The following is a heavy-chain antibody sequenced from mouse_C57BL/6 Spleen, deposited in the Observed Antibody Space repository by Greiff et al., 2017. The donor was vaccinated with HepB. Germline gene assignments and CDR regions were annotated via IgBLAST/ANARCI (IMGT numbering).Heavy chain of an antibody. CDR2: IDPETGGT. CDR1: GYTFTDYE. Sequence: VQLQQSGAELVRPGASVTLSCKASGYTFTDYEMHWVKQTPVHGLEWIGAIDPETGGTAYNQKFKGKAILTADKSSSTAYMELRSLTSEDSAVYYCTRGDYGSSNYYAMDYWGQGTSVTVSS. J-gene: IGHJ4*01. D-gene: IGHD1-1*01. CDR3: TRGDYGSSNYYAMDY. V-gene: IGHV1-15*01.